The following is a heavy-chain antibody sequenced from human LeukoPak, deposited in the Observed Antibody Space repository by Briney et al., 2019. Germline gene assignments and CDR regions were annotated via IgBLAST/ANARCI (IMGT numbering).Heavy chain of an antibody. CDR1: GFTFSNYA. CDR2: IVNSGGST. CDR3: AKDRAGYSYGMFDS. D-gene: IGHD5-18*01. Sequence: AGGSLRLSCVASGFTFSNYAMSWVRQPPGKGLEWVSGIVNSGGSTYYADSVRGRLTISRDNSKKTVYLQMSSLRGDDTAIYYCAKDRAGYSYGMFDSWGQGTLVTVSS. V-gene: IGHV3-23*01. J-gene: IGHJ4*02.